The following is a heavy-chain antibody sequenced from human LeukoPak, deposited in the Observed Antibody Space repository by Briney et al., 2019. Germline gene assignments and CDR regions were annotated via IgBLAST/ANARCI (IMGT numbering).Heavy chain of an antibody. CDR2: IYYSGST. D-gene: IGHD3-22*01. CDR1: AGSISSYY. Sequence: SETLSLTCTVSAGSISSYYCSWLRQPPGKGLEWIGYIYYSGSTNYNPSLKSRVTISGDTSKSQVSLKLSSVTAGDTAVYYCARAYDSSSCRGYWGQGTLVTVPS. V-gene: IGHV4-59*01. CDR3: ARAYDSSSCRGY. J-gene: IGHJ4*02.